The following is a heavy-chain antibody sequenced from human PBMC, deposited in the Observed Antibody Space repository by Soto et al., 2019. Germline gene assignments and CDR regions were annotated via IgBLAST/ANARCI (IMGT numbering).Heavy chain of an antibody. CDR1: GGSISHYY. Sequence: TSETPSLTCTVSGGSISHYYWSWIRQSPGKGLEWIGYAYYSGSTDYNPSLKSRVTMSVDTSKNQVSLKLNSVTTADTAVYYCARDRSTYGGGGTGEVKENWFDPWGPGTLVTVSS. CDR2: AYYSGST. D-gene: IGHD2-8*01. V-gene: IGHV4-59*01. J-gene: IGHJ5*02. CDR3: ARDRSTYGGGGTGEVKENWFDP.